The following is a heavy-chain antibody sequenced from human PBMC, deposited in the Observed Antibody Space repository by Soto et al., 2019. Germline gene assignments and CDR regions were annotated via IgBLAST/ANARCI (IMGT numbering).Heavy chain of an antibody. CDR2: IDWDDDK. CDR3: ARTYDSTVPDAFDI. D-gene: IGHD3-22*01. V-gene: IGHV2-70*01. J-gene: IGHJ3*02. Sequence: SGPTLVNPTQTLTLTCTFSGFSLSTSGMCVSWIRQPPGKALEWLALIDWDDDKYYSTSLKTRLTISKDASKNQVVLTMTNMDPVDTATYYCARTYDSTVPDAFDIWGQGTLVTVSS. CDR1: GFSLSTSGMC.